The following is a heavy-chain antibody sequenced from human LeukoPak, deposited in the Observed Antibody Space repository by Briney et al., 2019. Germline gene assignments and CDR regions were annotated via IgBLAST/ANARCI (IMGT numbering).Heavy chain of an antibody. D-gene: IGHD3-16*02. CDR3: AIPGPSYRRFDH. J-gene: IGHJ4*02. CDR1: GFTFSSYA. CDR2: ISTSGSST. V-gene: IGHV3-23*01. Sequence: PGGSLRLSCAASGFTFSSYAMSWVRQAPVQGLERGSAISTSGSSTYYADSVKGRFTISRDNSKNKLYLQMNSLRVEDTAVYYCAIPGPSYRRFDHWGQGTLVTVSS.